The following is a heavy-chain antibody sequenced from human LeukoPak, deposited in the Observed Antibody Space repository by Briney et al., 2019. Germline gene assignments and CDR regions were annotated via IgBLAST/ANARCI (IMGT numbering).Heavy chain of an antibody. CDR1: GFTFSSYG. CDR3: AKDAPDSYGYYYYYYMDV. D-gene: IGHD5-18*01. V-gene: IGHV3-30*02. J-gene: IGHJ6*03. Sequence: GGSLRLSCAASGFTFSSYGMHWVRQAPGKGREGVAFIRYDGSNKYYADSVKGRFTISRDNSKTTLYLQMNSLRAEDTAVYYCAKDAPDSYGYYYYYYMDVWGKGTTVTVSS. CDR2: IRYDGSNK.